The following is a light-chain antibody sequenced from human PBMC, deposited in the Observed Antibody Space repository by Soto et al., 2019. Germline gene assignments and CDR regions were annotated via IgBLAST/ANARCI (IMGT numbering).Light chain of an antibody. Sequence: QSALTQPPSVSGSPGQSITISCTGTSSDVGGYTSVSWYQRHPGKAPKLIIYDVSNRPSGVSNRFSGSKSGNTASLSISGLQAEDEADYYCNSYTNSRTRVFGTGTKVTVL. CDR2: DVS. CDR3: NSYTNSRTRV. J-gene: IGLJ1*01. V-gene: IGLV2-14*03. CDR1: SSDVGGYTS.